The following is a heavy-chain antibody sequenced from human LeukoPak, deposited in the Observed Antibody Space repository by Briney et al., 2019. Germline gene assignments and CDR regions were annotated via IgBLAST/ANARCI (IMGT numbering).Heavy chain of an antibody. D-gene: IGHD7-27*01. Sequence: GASVKVSCTASGGTFSSYAISWVRQAPGQGLEWMGGIIPIFGTANYAQKFQGRVTMTRDTFINTAYMELSSLRSEDTAVYYCARGPPNWGFDYWGPGTQVTVSS. V-gene: IGHV1-69*05. CDR1: GGTFSSYA. J-gene: IGHJ4*02. CDR3: ARGPPNWGFDY. CDR2: IIPIFGTA.